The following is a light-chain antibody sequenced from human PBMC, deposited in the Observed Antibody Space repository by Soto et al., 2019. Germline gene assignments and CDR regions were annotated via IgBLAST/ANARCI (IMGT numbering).Light chain of an antibody. V-gene: IGLV1-51*01. J-gene: IGLJ2*01. CDR2: DNN. Sequence: QSVLTQPPSVSAAPGQTVTISCSGGSSNIGNNVVARYQQFPGTAPKLLIYDNNKRPSGIPDRFSGSKSGTSATLGITGLQTGDEADYYCGTWDSGLNAGGVFGGGTKVTVL. CDR1: SSNIGNNV. CDR3: GTWDSGLNAGGV.